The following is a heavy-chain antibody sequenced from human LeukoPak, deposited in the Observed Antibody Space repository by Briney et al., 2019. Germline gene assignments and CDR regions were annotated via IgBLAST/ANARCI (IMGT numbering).Heavy chain of an antibody. J-gene: IGHJ6*02. CDR1: GYTFTGYY. CDR2: INPNSGGT. Sequence: ASVKVSCEASGYTFTGYYMHWVRQAPGQGLEWMGWINPNSGGTNYAQKFQGRVTMTRDTSISTAYMELSRLRSDDTAVYYCARELVVVEYYYYGMDVWGQGTTVTVSS. CDR3: ARELVVVEYYYYGMDV. D-gene: IGHD3-22*01. V-gene: IGHV1-2*02.